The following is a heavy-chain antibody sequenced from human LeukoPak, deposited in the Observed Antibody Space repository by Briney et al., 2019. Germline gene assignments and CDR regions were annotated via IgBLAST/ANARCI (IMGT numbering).Heavy chain of an antibody. CDR2: ISWDGGST. V-gene: IGHV3-43D*03. D-gene: IGHD6-13*01. CDR3: AKDIDSSWYRYFQH. J-gene: IGHJ1*01. Sequence: GSLRLSCAASGFTFDDYAMHWVRQAPGKGLEWVSLISWDGGSTYYADSVKSRFTISRDNSKNSLYLQMNSLRAEDTALYYCAKDIDSSWYRYFQHWGQGTLVTVSS. CDR1: GFTFDDYA.